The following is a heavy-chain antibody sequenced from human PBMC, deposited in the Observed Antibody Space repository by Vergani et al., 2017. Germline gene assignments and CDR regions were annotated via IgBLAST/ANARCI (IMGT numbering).Heavy chain of an antibody. CDR1: GFNVGHYW. Sequence: EVQLVESGGDFVQPGGSLTLSCAASGFNVGHYWMSWVRQAPGKGLEWVANIKEDGTEKSYLYSVKGRFTISRDIAENSIYLEMNSLRVEDTAVYYCAREGVPRCCIVGAPDFWGQGTQVTVSS. CDR3: AREGVPRCCIVGAPDF. CDR2: IKEDGTEK. V-gene: IGHV3-7*01. J-gene: IGHJ4*01. D-gene: IGHD1-26*01.